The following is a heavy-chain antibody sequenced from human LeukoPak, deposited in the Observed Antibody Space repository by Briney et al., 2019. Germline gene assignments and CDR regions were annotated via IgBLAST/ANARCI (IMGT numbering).Heavy chain of an antibody. D-gene: IGHD6-13*01. CDR1: GFTFSSST. CDR3: ASDKTAQLDNYYYYMDV. Sequence: GGPLRLSCAASGFTFSSSTMNWVRQAPGKGLEWVSSISGGSIYIYYADSVKGRFTISRDNGKNSLYLQMNSLRAEDTAVYYCASDKTAQLDNYYYYMDVWGKGTTVTISS. V-gene: IGHV3-21*06. J-gene: IGHJ6*03. CDR2: ISGGSIYI.